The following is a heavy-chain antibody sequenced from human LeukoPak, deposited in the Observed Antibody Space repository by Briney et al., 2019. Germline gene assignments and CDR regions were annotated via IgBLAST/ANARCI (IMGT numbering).Heavy chain of an antibody. CDR1: GYTFTSYG. V-gene: IGHV1-18*01. D-gene: IGHD6-19*01. CDR3: ARDTRGYSSGWYINFDY. Sequence: GASVKVSCKASGYTFTSYGISWVRQAPGQGLEWMGWISAYNGNTNYAQKLQGRVTMTTDTSTSTAYMELRSLRSDDTAVYYCARDTRGYSSGWYINFDYWGQGTLVTVSS. J-gene: IGHJ4*02. CDR2: ISAYNGNT.